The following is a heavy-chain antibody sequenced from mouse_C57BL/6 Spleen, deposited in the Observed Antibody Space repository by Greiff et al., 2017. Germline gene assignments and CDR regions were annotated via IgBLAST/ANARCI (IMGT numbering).Heavy chain of an antibody. Sequence: VQLKESGPELVKPGASVKLSCKASGYTFTSYDINWVKQRPGQGLEWIGWIYPRDGSTKYNEKFKGKATLTVDTSSSTAYMELHSLTSEDSAVYFCARPLYDGYFAYWGQGTLVTVSA. CDR1: GYTFTSYD. CDR3: ARPLYDGYFAY. D-gene: IGHD2-3*01. J-gene: IGHJ3*01. V-gene: IGHV1-85*01. CDR2: IYPRDGST.